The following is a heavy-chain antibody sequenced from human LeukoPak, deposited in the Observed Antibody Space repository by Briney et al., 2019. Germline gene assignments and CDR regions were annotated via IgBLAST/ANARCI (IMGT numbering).Heavy chain of an antibody. CDR1: GFTFSGYG. D-gene: IGHD1-26*01. CDR3: AKPLLGPTIGNYFVS. CDR2: ISYYGSDK. J-gene: IGHJ4*02. Sequence: GGSLRLSCAASGFTFSGYGMHWVRQAPGKGLEWVALISYYGSDKYYADSAKGRFTISRDNSKNTLYLQMNSLRAEDTAVYYCAKPLLGPTIGNYFVSWGPGTLVTVSS. V-gene: IGHV3-30*18.